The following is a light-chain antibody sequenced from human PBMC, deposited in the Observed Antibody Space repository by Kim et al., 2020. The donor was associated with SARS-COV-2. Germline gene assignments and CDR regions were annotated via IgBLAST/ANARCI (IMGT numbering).Light chain of an antibody. CDR2: GAS. CDR3: QQYSSAPRT. J-gene: IGKJ1*01. Sequence: IVLTQSPGTQSLSPGERATLSCRASRSVTNNYLAWYQQKPGQALRLLIYGASSRATGIPDRFSGSGSGTDFTLTISGLEPEDFAVYYCQQYSSAPRTFGQGTKVEVK. V-gene: IGKV3-20*01. CDR1: RSVTNNY.